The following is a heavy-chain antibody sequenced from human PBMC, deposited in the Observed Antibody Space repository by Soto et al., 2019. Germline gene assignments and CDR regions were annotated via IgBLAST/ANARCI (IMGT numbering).Heavy chain of an antibody. D-gene: IGHD6-19*01. CDR2: ISSSSSTI. Sequence: GGSLRLSCAASGFTFSSYSMNWVRQAPGKGLEWVSYISSSSSTIYYADSVKGRFTISRDNAKNSLYLQMNSLRAEDTAVYYCARDLMLEQWLEEETNWFDPWGQGTLVTVSS. CDR3: ARDLMLEQWLEEETNWFDP. J-gene: IGHJ5*02. V-gene: IGHV3-48*01. CDR1: GFTFSSYS.